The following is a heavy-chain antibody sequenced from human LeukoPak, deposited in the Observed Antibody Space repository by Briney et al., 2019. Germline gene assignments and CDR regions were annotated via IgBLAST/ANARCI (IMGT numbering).Heavy chain of an antibody. J-gene: IGHJ4*02. CDR3: ARESYGSGNYYFDY. D-gene: IGHD3-10*01. CDR2: ISSSGSNI. Sequence: QSGGSLRLSCAASGFSFSTYEMNWVRQAPGKGLEWVSYISSSGSNIYYADSVKGRFTISRDNAKNTLNLQMNSLRAEDTAVYFCARESYGSGNYYFDYWGQGTLVTVSS. CDR1: GFSFSTYE. V-gene: IGHV3-48*03.